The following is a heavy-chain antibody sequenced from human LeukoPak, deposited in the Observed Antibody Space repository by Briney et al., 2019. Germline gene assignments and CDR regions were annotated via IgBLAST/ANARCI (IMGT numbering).Heavy chain of an antibody. CDR1: GFTFSSYG. D-gene: IGHD1-1*01. Sequence: PGGSLRLSCAASGFTFSSYGMHWVRQAPGKGLEWVAFIRYDGSNKYYADSVKGRFTISRDNSKNTLYLQMNSLRAEDTAVYYCAKKRGMERRIDQSRPLDYWGQGTLVTVSS. CDR2: IRYDGSNK. J-gene: IGHJ4*02. CDR3: AKKRGMERRIDQSRPLDY. V-gene: IGHV3-30*02.